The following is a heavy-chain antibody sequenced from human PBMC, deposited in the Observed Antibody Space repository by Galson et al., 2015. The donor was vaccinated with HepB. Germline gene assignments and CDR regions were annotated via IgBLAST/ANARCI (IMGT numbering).Heavy chain of an antibody. J-gene: IGHJ4*02. D-gene: IGHD6-19*01. CDR3: ARGSSSGWYVPFDY. CDR2: IIPIFGTA. CDR1: GYTFTSYG. Sequence: SVKVSCKASGYTFTSYGISWVRQAPGQGLEWMGGIIPIFGTANYAQKFQGRVTITADESTSTAYMELSSLRSEDTAVYYCARGSSSGWYVPFDYWGQGTLVTVSS. V-gene: IGHV1-69*13.